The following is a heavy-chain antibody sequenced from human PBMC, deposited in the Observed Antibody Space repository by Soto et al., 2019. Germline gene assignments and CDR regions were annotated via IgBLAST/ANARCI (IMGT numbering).Heavy chain of an antibody. CDR3: AHWQALWYFDY. D-gene: IGHD2-21*01. Sequence: QITLKESGPTLVKPTQTLTLTCSFSGFSLSSSGVGVGWIRQPPGKALEWLALIYLDDNKRYSPSLKSRLTITKDTSKNQVVLTMTTMDPVDTATYYCAHWQALWYFDYWGQGTLVTVSS. J-gene: IGHJ4*02. CDR2: IYLDDNK. V-gene: IGHV2-5*02. CDR1: GFSLSSSGVG.